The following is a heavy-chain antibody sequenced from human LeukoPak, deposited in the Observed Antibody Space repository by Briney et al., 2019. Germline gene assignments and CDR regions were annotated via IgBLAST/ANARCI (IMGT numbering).Heavy chain of an antibody. J-gene: IGHJ3*02. D-gene: IGHD2-21*02. CDR2: IYYSGST. CDR3: ARVPYCGGDCYSGAFDI. Sequence: SETLSLTCTVSGGSISSYYWSWIRQPPGKGLEGIGYIYYSGSTNYDPSLKSRVTISVDTSKNQFSLKLSSVTAVDTAVYYCARVPYCGGDCYSGAFDIWGQGTMVTVSS. CDR1: GGSISSYY. V-gene: IGHV4-59*01.